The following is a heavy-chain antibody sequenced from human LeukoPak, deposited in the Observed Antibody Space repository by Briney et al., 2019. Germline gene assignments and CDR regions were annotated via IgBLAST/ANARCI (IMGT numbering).Heavy chain of an antibody. CDR2: VNESGGT. CDR1: IDSFSNYH. D-gene: IGHD3-22*01. J-gene: IGHJ5*02. Sequence: ASETLSLTCAVYIDSFSNYHWNWIRQTPAKGREWVGEVNESGGTNISPSLRSRVILSVDTSKNQFSLKLISVTAADTAVHYCARGSVLNSSGYYYLPSDPWGQGTLVTVSS. CDR3: ARGSVLNSSGYYYLPSDP. V-gene: IGHV4-34*01.